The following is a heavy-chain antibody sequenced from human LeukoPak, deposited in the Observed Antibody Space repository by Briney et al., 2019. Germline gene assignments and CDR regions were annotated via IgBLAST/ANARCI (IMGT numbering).Heavy chain of an antibody. D-gene: IGHD1-26*01. CDR1: GGTFSSYA. Sequence: SVKVSCKASGGTFSSYAISWVRQAPGQGLEWMGRIIPILGIANYAQKFQGRVTITADKSTSTAYMELSSLRSEDTAVHYCARGSSGSYLGYWGQGTLVTVSS. CDR2: IIPILGIA. V-gene: IGHV1-69*04. J-gene: IGHJ4*02. CDR3: ARGSSGSYLGY.